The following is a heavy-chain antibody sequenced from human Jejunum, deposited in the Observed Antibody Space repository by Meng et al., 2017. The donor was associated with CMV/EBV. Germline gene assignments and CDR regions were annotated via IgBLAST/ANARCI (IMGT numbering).Heavy chain of an antibody. Sequence: KISCKASGYSFSDYYMNWVRQAPGQGLEWMGWINPQTGGTDYAQKFQGRVTLTRDTSITTVYMELSNLKSDDSAVYYCSSAPGDYWGQGTLVTVSS. CDR1: GYSFSDYY. V-gene: IGHV1-2*02. D-gene: IGHD1-14*01. CDR3: SSAPGDY. CDR2: INPQTGGT. J-gene: IGHJ4*02.